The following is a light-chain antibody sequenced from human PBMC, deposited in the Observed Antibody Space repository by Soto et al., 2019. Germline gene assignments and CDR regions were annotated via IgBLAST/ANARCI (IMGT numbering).Light chain of an antibody. CDR3: ATWDDSLSGPV. V-gene: IGLV1-47*01. CDR1: RSNIGSNY. J-gene: IGLJ2*01. CDR2: RNN. Sequence: QSVLTQPPSASGTPGQRVTISCSGSRSNIGSNYVSWYQQLPGTAPKLLIYRNNQRPSGVPDRFSGSESGTSASLVISGLRSEDEADYYCATWDDSLSGPVFGGGTQLTVL.